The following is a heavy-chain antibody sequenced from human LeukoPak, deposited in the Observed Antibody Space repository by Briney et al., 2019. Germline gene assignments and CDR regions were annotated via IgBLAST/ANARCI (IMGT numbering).Heavy chain of an antibody. V-gene: IGHV1-69*13. CDR2: IIPIFGTA. Sequence: SVKVSCKASGYTFTGYGISWVRQAPGQGLEWMGGIIPIFGTANYAQKFQGRVTITADESTSTAYMELSSLRSEDTAVYYCARDRGWAGYTYGFYYWGQGTLVTVSS. D-gene: IGHD5-18*01. J-gene: IGHJ4*02. CDR3: ARDRGWAGYTYGFYY. CDR1: GYTFTGYG.